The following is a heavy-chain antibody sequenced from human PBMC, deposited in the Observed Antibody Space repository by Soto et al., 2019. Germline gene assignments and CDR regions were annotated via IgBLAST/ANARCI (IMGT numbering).Heavy chain of an antibody. Sequence: EVQLVESGGGLVKPGGSLRLSCAASGFTFSNAWMNWVRQAPGKGLEWVGRIKRKTDGGTTDYAAPVKGRFTISRDDSKNTLYLQMNSLKTEDTAVYYCTTDFEMATIFDYWGQGTLVTVSS. CDR3: TTDFEMATIFDY. CDR2: IKRKTDGGTT. V-gene: IGHV3-15*07. D-gene: IGHD5-12*01. J-gene: IGHJ4*02. CDR1: GFTFSNAW.